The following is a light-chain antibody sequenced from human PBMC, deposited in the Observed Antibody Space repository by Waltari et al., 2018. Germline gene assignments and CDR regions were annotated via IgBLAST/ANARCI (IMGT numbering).Light chain of an antibody. V-gene: IGLV3-9*01. CDR1: NIGTKN. Sequence: SYELTQPLSVSVALGQTASLSCGGNNIGTKNVHWYQQKPGQAPVLVIHSDYHRPAGIPERCSGANSGNTATLTISGAQAGDEADYCCQVWDSSTDVVFGGGTKLTVL. CDR3: QVWDSSTDVV. CDR2: SDY. J-gene: IGLJ2*01.